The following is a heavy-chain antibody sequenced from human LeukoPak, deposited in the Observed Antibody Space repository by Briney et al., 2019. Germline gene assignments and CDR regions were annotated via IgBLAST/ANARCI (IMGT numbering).Heavy chain of an antibody. CDR3: ARESGSPYYYGMDV. CDR1: ELTVSSNY. CDR2: IYSGGST. D-gene: IGHD1-26*01. V-gene: IGHV3-53*01. Sequence: PGGSLRLSCAASELTVSSNYMSWVRQAPGKGLEWVSVIYSGGSTYYADSVKGRFTISRDNSKNTLYLQMNSLRAEDTAVYYCARESGSPYYYGMDVWGQGTTVTVSS. J-gene: IGHJ6*02.